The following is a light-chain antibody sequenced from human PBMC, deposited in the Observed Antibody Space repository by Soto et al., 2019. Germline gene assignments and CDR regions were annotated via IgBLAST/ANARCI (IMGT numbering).Light chain of an antibody. CDR2: EVS. CDR3: MQSTQLPPT. J-gene: IGKJ5*01. V-gene: IGKV2D-29*02. CDR1: QILLHSNGYNY. Sequence: DIVMTQSPLSLPVTPGDPASISFRSSQILLHSNGYNYLDWYLQKPGQSPQLLIYEVSTRVSGVPDRFSGSGSGTDFTLEISRVETDDVGIYYCMQSTQLPPTFGQGTRLEIK.